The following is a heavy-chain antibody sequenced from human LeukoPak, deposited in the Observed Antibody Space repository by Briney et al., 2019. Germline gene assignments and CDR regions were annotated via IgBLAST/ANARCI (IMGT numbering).Heavy chain of an antibody. CDR3: AREEYSGSYGGY. V-gene: IGHV3-21*01. Sequence: GGSLRLSCAAPGFTFSSYSMNWVRQAPGKGLEWVSSISSSSSYIYYADSVKGRFTISRDNAKNSLYLQMNSLRAEDTAVYYCAREEYSGSYGGYWGQGTLVTVSS. J-gene: IGHJ4*02. CDR1: GFTFSSYS. D-gene: IGHD1-26*01. CDR2: ISSSSSYI.